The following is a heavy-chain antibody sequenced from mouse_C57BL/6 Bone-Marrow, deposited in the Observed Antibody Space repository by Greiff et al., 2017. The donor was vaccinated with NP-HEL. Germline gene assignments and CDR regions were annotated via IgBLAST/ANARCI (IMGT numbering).Heavy chain of an antibody. CDR2: ISSGGSYT. D-gene: IGHD1-1*01. CDR3: ARRTTVVADYYAMDY. J-gene: IGHJ4*01. Sequence: EVKLMESGGDLVKPGGSLKLSCAASGFTFSSYGMSWVRQTPDKRLEWVATISSGGSYTYYPDSVKGRVTISSDNAKNTLYLQMSSLKSEDTAMYYCARRTTVVADYYAMDYWGQGTSVTVSS. CDR1: GFTFSSYG. V-gene: IGHV5-6*02.